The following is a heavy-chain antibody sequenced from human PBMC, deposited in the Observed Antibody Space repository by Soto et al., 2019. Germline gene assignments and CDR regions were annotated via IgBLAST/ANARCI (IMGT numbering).Heavy chain of an antibody. CDR2: INHSGST. V-gene: IGHV4-34*01. D-gene: IGHD3-16*01. CDR1: GGSFSGYY. J-gene: IGHJ5*02. CDR3: ARGGDYIWGGLESLRFDP. Sequence: QVQLQQWGAGLLKPSETLSLTCAVYGGSFSGYYWSWIRQPPGKGLEWIGEINHSGSTNYNPSLKSRVTISVDTSKNQFALKLSSVTAADTAVYYCARGGDYIWGGLESLRFDPWGQGTLVTVSS.